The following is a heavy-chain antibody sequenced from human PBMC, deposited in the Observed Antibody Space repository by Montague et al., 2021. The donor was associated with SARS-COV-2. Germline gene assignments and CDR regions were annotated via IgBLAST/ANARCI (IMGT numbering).Heavy chain of an antibody. CDR1: GGSFSGYY. J-gene: IGHJ4*02. CDR3: ARGSTVTHY. Sequence: SETLSLTCAVYGGSFSGYYWSWIRQPPGKGLEWIGEINHSGSTNXNPSLKSRVTISVYTSKNQFSLKLSSGTAADTAVYYCARGSTVTHYWGQGTLVTVSS. V-gene: IGHV4-34*01. D-gene: IGHD4-17*01. CDR2: INHSGST.